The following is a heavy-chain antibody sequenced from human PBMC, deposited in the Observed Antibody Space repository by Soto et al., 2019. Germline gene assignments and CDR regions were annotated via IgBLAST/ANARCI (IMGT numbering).Heavy chain of an antibody. V-gene: IGHV3-23*01. D-gene: IGHD2-2*01. CDR3: AKNKRYCTSTTCPPYYGMDV. CDR2: ISGSGGST. Sequence: EGSLILSCASSGFTFSSYAMSWVRQAPGKGLEWVSAISGSGGSTYYADSVKGRFTISRDNSNNMLYLQMNGLRGDDTAVYYCAKNKRYCTSTTCPPYYGMDVWGQGTTVTVSS. J-gene: IGHJ6*02. CDR1: GFTFSSYA.